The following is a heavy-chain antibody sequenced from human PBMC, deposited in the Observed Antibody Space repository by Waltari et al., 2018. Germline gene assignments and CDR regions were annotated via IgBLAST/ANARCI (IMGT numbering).Heavy chain of an antibody. CDR1: GYTFTGYY. CDR2: INPNSGGT. D-gene: IGHD3-16*02. J-gene: IGHJ4*02. V-gene: IGHV1-2*06. CDR3: ARDQEGLGELSLADY. Sequence: QVQLVQSGAEVKKPGASVKVSCKASGYTFTGYYMHWVRQAPGQGLEGMGRINPNSGGTNYAQKFQGRVTMTRDTSISTAYRELSRLRSDDTAVYYGARDQEGLGELSLADYWGQGTLVTVSS.